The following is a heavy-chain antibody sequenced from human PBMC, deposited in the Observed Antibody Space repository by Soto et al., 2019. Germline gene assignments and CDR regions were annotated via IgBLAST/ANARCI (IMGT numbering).Heavy chain of an antibody. CDR2: IWYDGSNK. CDR3: ARDLLNSSSWYRGFWTSDAFDI. V-gene: IGHV3-33*08. J-gene: IGHJ3*02. Sequence: PGGSLRLSCVASGLTFSHYGMHWVRQVPGKGLEWVAVIWYDGSNKYYADSVKGRFTISRDNSKNTLYLQMNSLRAEDTAVYYCARDLLNSSSWYRGFWTSDAFDIWGQGTMVTVSS. D-gene: IGHD6-13*01. CDR1: GLTFSHYG.